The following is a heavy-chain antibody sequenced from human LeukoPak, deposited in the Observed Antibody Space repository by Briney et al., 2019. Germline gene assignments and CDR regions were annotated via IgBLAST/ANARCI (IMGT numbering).Heavy chain of an antibody. CDR2: LNPSGGRT. CDR1: AYTFTSHY. CDR3: ARDLIVDTVMGLFDY. V-gene: IGHV1-46*01. Sequence: ASVKVSCKAFAYTFTSHYMHWVRQAPGQGLEWMGILNPSGGRTTYAQKFKGGVTMTRDTSTSTVYMELSSLRSEDTAVYYCARDLIVDTVMGLFDYWGQGTLVTVSS. J-gene: IGHJ4*02. D-gene: IGHD5-18*01.